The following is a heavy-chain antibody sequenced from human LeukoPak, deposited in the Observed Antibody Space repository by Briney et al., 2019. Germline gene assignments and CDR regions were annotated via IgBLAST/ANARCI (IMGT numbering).Heavy chain of an antibody. CDR1: GYTFTSYD. D-gene: IGHD2-2*01. CDR2: MNPNSGNT. Sequence: ASVKVSCKASGYTFTSYDINWVRQATGQGLEWMGWMNPNSGNTGYAQKFQGRVTTTRNTSISTAYMELSSLRSEDTAVYYCARKYCSSTSCYYYYGMDVWGQGTTVTVSS. V-gene: IGHV1-8*01. J-gene: IGHJ6*02. CDR3: ARKYCSSTSCYYYYGMDV.